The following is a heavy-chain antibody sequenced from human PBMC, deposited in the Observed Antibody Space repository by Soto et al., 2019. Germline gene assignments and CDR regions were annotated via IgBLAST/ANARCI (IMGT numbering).Heavy chain of an antibody. J-gene: IGHJ6*02. Sequence: QVQLVESGGGVVQPGRSLRLSCAASGFTFSSYAMHWVRQAPGKGLEWVAVISYDGSNKYYADSVKGRFTISRDNSKNTLELQMNSLRTEDTAVYYCAREWVTSRQDPHGLDVWGQGTTVTVS. CDR1: GFTFSSYA. D-gene: IGHD4-4*01. CDR3: AREWVTSRQDPHGLDV. CDR2: ISYDGSNK. V-gene: IGHV3-30-3*01.